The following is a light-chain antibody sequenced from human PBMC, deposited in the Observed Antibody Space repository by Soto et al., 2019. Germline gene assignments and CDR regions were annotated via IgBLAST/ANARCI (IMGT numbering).Light chain of an antibody. V-gene: IGKV3-20*01. CDR2: GAS. Sequence: DIVLTHSPGTLSLSPWERSTLSFRSSQSVNSNYLAWYQQKPGQAPRLLIFGASTRATGISDRFRGSGSGTDFILTINRLEPEDFAVSYCQKYGRTIGQVSQVEIX. J-gene: IGKJ2*01. CDR3: QKYGRT. CDR1: QSVNSNY.